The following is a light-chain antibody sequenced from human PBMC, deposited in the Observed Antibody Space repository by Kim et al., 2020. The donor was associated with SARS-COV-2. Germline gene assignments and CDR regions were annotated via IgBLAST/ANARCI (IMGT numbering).Light chain of an antibody. CDR2: QDT. Sequence: SVAPGQTATITCSGDRLGEKYACWYQQKPGQSPEVVIYQDTKRPSEIHERFSGSNSGNTATLTISRTQTMDEADYYCQVWDSTTTVFGGGTQLTVL. CDR3: QVWDSTTTV. CDR1: RLGEKY. J-gene: IGLJ2*01. V-gene: IGLV3-1*01.